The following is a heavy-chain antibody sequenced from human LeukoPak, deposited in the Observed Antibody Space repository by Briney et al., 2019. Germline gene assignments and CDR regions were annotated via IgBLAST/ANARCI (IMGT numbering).Heavy chain of an antibody. Sequence: GGSMTLSWLASGFTFDSYSMHWVRQAHGEVLEWVGLTPSEGSNNYYADSVRGRFTISRDTSKQTVYLGVNSLRTKDTAMNYRGRDRRAVAVYFDYWGQGTLVTVSS. V-gene: IGHV3-30*04. CDR2: TPSEGSNN. CDR3: GRDRRAVAVYFDY. CDR1: GFTFDSYS. J-gene: IGHJ4*02. D-gene: IGHD6-19*01.